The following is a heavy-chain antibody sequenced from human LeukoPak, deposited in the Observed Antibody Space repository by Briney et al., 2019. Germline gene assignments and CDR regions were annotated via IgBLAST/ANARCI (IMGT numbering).Heavy chain of an antibody. D-gene: IGHD6-19*01. J-gene: IGHJ4*02. V-gene: IGHV4-30-4*08. CDR2: IYYSGST. CDR1: GGSISSGDYY. Sequence: SETLSLTCTVSGGSISSGDYYWSWIRQPPGKGLEWIGYIYYSGSTYYNPSLKSRVTISVDTSKNQFSLKLSSVTAADTAVYYCASDLYSSGLNSFDYWGQGTLVTVSS. CDR3: ASDLYSSGLNSFDY.